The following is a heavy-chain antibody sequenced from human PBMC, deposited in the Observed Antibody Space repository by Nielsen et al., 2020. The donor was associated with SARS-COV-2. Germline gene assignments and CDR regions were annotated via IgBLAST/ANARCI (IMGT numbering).Heavy chain of an antibody. CDR3: ARRAANLLDY. D-gene: IGHD4/OR15-4a*01. Sequence: SETLSLTCTVSGGSISSGGYYWSWIRQPPGKGLEWIGYIYYSGSTYYNPSLKSRVTISVDTSKNQFSLKLSSVTAADTAVYYCARRAANLLDYWGQGTLVTVSS. J-gene: IGHJ4*02. V-gene: IGHV4-31*03. CDR1: GGSISSGGYY. CDR2: IYYSGST.